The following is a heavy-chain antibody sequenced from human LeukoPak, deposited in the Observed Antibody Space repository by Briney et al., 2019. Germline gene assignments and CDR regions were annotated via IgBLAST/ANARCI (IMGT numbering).Heavy chain of an antibody. V-gene: IGHV3-48*02. Sequence: GGSLRLSCAASGFTFNSYSMNWVRQAPGKGLEWVSYISGSTSTIYYADSVKGRFTISRDNAKNSLYPQMSSLRDEDTAVYYCARGINYFDYWGQGTLVTVSS. J-gene: IGHJ4*02. CDR1: GFTFNSYS. CDR3: ARGINYFDY. CDR2: ISGSTSTI.